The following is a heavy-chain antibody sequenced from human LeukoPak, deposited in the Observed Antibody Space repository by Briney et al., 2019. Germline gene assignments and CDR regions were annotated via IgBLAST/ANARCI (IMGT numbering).Heavy chain of an antibody. V-gene: IGHV3-74*01. Sequence: GGSLRLSCAASGFTFGSSWVHWVRQAPGKGLVWVSLINADGSTTTYADSVKGRFTISRDNARNTLSLQMNSLTIGDTAVYYCVVVVEPPDSDGFDVWGQGTMITLSS. J-gene: IGHJ3*01. CDR2: INADGSTT. CDR3: VVVVEPPDSDGFDV. CDR1: GFTFGSSW. D-gene: IGHD1-14*01.